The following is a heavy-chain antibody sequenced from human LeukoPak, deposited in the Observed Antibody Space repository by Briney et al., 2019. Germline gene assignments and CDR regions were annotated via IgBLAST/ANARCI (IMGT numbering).Heavy chain of an antibody. D-gene: IGHD6-19*01. CDR2: TTNKANSYTT. J-gene: IGHJ4*02. V-gene: IGHV3-72*01. Sequence: GGSPRLSCAASGFTFSDHFMDWVRQAPGKGLEWVGRTTNKANSYTTQYAASAKGRFTISRDDSKNSLYLQMNSLKTEDTAVYYCARSYSSGWYSDFWGQGTLVTVSS. CDR3: ARSYSSGWYSDF. CDR1: GFTFSDHF.